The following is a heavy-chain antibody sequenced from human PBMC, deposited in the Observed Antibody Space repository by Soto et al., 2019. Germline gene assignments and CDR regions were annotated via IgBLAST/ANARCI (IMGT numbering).Heavy chain of an antibody. CDR3: AREDAIVGPNNWFDP. D-gene: IGHD2-15*01. CDR1: GGTFSSYA. J-gene: IGHJ5*02. CDR2: TIPIFGTA. V-gene: IGHV1-69*01. Sequence: QVQLVQSGAEVKKPGSSVKVSCKASGGTFSSYAISWVRQAPGQGLEWMGGTIPIFGTANYAQKFQGRVTITADESTSTADMELSSLRSEDTAVYYCAREDAIVGPNNWFDPWGQGTLVTVSS.